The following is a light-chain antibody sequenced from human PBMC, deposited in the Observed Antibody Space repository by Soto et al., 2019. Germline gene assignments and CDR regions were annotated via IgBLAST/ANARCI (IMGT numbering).Light chain of an antibody. CDR3: MQAKQPTCT. CDR1: QSLVHSDGNTY. Sequence: DIVMTQTPLSSRVTLGQPASISCRTSQSLVHSDGNTYLNWLHQRPGQPPRLLLYKISNRIFEVRDRFSGIGAGTHFTLTSNRVEAEDVGVYYCMQAKQPTCTFGQGTEVEIK. J-gene: IGKJ1*01. V-gene: IGKV2-24*01. CDR2: KIS.